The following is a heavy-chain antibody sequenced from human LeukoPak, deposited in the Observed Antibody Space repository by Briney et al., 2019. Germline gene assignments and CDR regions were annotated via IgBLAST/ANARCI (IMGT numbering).Heavy chain of an antibody. CDR1: GLTVSNTY. J-gene: IGHJ4*02. CDR3: ASQSYGLFHY. CDR2: INTDGSKK. V-gene: IGHV3-7*03. Sequence: PGGSLRLSCVASGLTVSNTYMSWVRQAPGKGLEWVANINTDGSKKSCVDSVRGRFTISRDNAKNSLYLQMDSLRAEDTALYYCASQSYGLFHYWGQGNLVTVSS. D-gene: IGHD4-17*01.